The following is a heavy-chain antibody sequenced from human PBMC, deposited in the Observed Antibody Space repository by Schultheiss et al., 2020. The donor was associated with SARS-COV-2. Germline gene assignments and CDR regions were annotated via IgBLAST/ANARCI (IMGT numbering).Heavy chain of an antibody. V-gene: IGHV3-21*01. D-gene: IGHD3-22*01. CDR3: ARDFDYYDSRNFDY. Sequence: GGSLRLSCAASGFTFSSYSMNWVRQAPGKGLEWVSSISSSSSYIYYADSVKGRFTISRDNAKNSLYLQMNSLRAEDTAVYYCARDFDYYDSRNFDYWGQGTLVTVSS. CDR1: GFTFSSYS. CDR2: ISSSSSYI. J-gene: IGHJ4*02.